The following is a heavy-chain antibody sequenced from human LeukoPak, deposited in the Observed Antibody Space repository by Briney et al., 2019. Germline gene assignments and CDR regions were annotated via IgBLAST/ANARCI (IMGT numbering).Heavy chain of an antibody. CDR1: GLIFSSYV. CDR2: ISVKGAST. CDR3: AKGTLGTLYDGLDL. J-gene: IGHJ3*01. V-gene: IGHV3-23*01. Sequence: GGSLRLSCSASGLIFSSYVMSWVRQAPGKGLEWVSGISVKGASTYYADSVKGRFSVSRDNSQNTLFLQMNNLRVDDTAIYFCAKGTLGTLYDGLDLWGHGTMVTVSS. D-gene: IGHD7-27*01.